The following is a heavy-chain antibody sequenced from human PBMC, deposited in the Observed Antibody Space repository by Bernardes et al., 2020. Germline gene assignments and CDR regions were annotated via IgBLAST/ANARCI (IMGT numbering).Heavy chain of an antibody. D-gene: IGHD4-17*01. CDR3: ARVATVTTGGAFDI. CDR2: IGTAGDT. Sequence: GGSLRLSCAASGFTFSSYDMHWVRQATGKGLEWVSAIGTAGDTYYPGSVKGRFTISRENAKNSLYLQMNSLRAGDTAVYYCARVATVTTGGAFDIWGQGTMVTVSS. J-gene: IGHJ3*02. V-gene: IGHV3-13*01. CDR1: GFTFSSYD.